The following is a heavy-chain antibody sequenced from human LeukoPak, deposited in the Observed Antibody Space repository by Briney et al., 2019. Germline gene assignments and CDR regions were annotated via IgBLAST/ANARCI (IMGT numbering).Heavy chain of an antibody. CDR3: ARDLATVLGYCSGGSCYPDS. CDR1: GFTFNRYA. CDR2: ISFDGSNK. Sequence: PGGSLRLSCAASGFTFNRYAMHWVRQAPGKGLECVAIISFDGSNKYYADSVKGRFTISRDNSKNTLYLQMNSLSAEDTAVYYCARDLATVLGYCSGGSCYPDSWGQGTLVTVSS. V-gene: IGHV3-30*04. D-gene: IGHD2-15*01. J-gene: IGHJ4*02.